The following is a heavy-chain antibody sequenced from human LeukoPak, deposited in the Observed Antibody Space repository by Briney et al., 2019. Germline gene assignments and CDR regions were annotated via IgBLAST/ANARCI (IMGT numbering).Heavy chain of an antibody. CDR2: IYYSGST. CDR3: ARADSSGWFNCDY. V-gene: IGHV4-59*01. D-gene: IGHD6-19*01. J-gene: IGHJ4*02. Sequence: SETLSLTCTVSGGSISSYYWSWIRQPPGKGLEWIGYIYYSGSTNYNPSLKSRVTISVDTSKNQFSLKLSSVTAADTAVYYCARADSSGWFNCDYWGQGTLVTVSS. CDR1: GGSISSYY.